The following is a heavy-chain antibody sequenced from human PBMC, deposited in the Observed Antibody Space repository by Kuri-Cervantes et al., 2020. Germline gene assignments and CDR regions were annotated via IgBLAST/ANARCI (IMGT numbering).Heavy chain of an antibody. CDR3: ARVGLCYDFWSGYYTQTGFDY. Sequence: SETLSLTCTVSGGSISSGDYYWSWIRQPPGKGLEWIGYIYYSGSTYYNPSLKSRVTISVDTSKNQFSLKLSSVTAADTAVYYCARVGLCYDFWSGYYTQTGFDYWGQGTLVTVSS. V-gene: IGHV4-30-4*01. J-gene: IGHJ4*02. CDR1: GGSISSGDYY. CDR2: IYYSGST. D-gene: IGHD3-3*01.